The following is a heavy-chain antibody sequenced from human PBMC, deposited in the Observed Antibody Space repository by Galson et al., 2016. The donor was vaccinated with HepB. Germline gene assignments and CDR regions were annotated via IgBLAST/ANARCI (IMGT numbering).Heavy chain of an antibody. J-gene: IGHJ5*02. V-gene: IGHV4-39*01. D-gene: IGHD2-15*01. Sequence: QVQLQESGPGLVKPSETLSLTCTVSGGSISSSNYYWGWIRQPPGKGLEWIGRIYYSGSTYYNPSLKSRVTMSVDTSKNQFSLKLNSVTAADTAVYYCARQIVVVVAATRGVDWFDPWGQGTLVTVSS. CDR1: GGSISSSNYY. CDR2: IYYSGST. CDR3: ARQIVVVVAATRGVDWFDP.